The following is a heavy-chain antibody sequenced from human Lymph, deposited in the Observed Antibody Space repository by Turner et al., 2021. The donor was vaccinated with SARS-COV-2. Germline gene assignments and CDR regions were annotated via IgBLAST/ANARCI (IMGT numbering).Heavy chain of an antibody. V-gene: IGHV3-21*01. CDR3: ARDIPTTADYFDY. D-gene: IGHD4-17*01. J-gene: IGHJ4*02. CDR1: GFTFSTYS. Sequence: VTLVESGGGLVKPGGSVGLSCGASGFTFSTYSMNWVRQAPGKGLELISSISSSSSYIYYADSVKGRFTISRDDAKNSLYLQMNSLRAEDTAVYFCARDIPTTADYFDYWGQGTLVTVSS. CDR2: ISSSSSYI.